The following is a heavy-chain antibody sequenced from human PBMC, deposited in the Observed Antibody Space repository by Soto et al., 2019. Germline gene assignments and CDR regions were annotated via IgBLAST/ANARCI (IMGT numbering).Heavy chain of an antibody. J-gene: IGHJ4*02. CDR3: AREGFDDRPDY. Sequence: QVQLQESGPGLVKASETLSLTCAVSGDSISSPNWWSWYRQSPGKGLELIGEMFASGSSNYNPSLDGRVTISLDTSKNQFSLTLTSLTAADTAIYYCAREGFDDRPDYWGQGIPVSVSS. V-gene: IGHV4-4*02. CDR1: GDSISSPNW. CDR2: MFASGSS.